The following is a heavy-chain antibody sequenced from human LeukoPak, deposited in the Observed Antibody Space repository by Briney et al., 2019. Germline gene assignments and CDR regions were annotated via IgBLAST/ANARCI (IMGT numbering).Heavy chain of an antibody. J-gene: IGHJ4*02. CDR1: GFTFSNAW. CDR3: ARAARTLDY. CDR2: ISGSGGST. V-gene: IGHV3-23*01. D-gene: IGHD1-14*01. Sequence: PGGSLRLSCAASGFTFSNAWMNWVRQAPGKGLEWVSAISGSGGSTYYADSVKGRFTISRDNSKNTLYLQMNSLRAEDTAVYYCARAARTLDYWGQGTLVTVSS.